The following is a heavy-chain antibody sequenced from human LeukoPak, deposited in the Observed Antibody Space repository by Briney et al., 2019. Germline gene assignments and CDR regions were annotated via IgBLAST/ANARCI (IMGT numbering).Heavy chain of an antibody. CDR2: INPNSGGT. Sequence: ASVKVSCKASGYTFTDYYIHWVRQAPGQGLEWMGWINPNSGGTNYAQTFQGRVTMTRDTPISTAYMELSSLKSDDTAFYHCAGGGYISGSDSRFDPWGQGTLVTVSS. CDR1: GYTFTDYY. CDR3: AGGGYISGSDSRFDP. J-gene: IGHJ5*02. D-gene: IGHD2-21*01. V-gene: IGHV1-2*02.